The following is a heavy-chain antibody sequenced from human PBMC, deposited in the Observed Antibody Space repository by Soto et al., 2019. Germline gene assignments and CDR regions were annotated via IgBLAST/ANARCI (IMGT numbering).Heavy chain of an antibody. CDR3: AGPVVHSSGFTDY. D-gene: IGHD6-19*01. Sequence: QLQLQESGPGLVKPSETLSLTCTVSGGSISSSSYYWGWIRQPPGKGLEWIGSIYYSGSTYYNPSRKTDVTISVDTPEYQFAPNLSSVTSADAAVYYCAGPVVHSSGFTDYWGQGTLVTVSS. V-gene: IGHV4-39*01. CDR2: IYYSGST. CDR1: GGSISSSSYY. J-gene: IGHJ4*02.